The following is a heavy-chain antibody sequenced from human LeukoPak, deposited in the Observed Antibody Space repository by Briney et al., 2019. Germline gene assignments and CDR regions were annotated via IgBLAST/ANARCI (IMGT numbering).Heavy chain of an antibody. Sequence: PSETLSLTCTVSGDSVSRESWSWIRQPPGKGLECIGYSYDNWKINYNPSLQSRVTISLDTSKNRLSLQLNSVTPADTAVYYCARRIQLWSYWHFDLWGRGILVTVTS. CDR1: GDSVSRES. CDR3: ARRIQLWSYWHFDL. D-gene: IGHD1-1*01. V-gene: IGHV4-4*08. CDR2: SYDNWKI. J-gene: IGHJ2*01.